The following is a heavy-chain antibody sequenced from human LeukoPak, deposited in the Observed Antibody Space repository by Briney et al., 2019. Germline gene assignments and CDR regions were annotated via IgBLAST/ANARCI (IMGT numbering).Heavy chain of an antibody. CDR3: SSEGYCSSTSCYGFAFDV. CDR1: GYTFTSYY. J-gene: IGHJ3*01. Sequence: GASVKVSCKASGYTFTSYYMHWVRQAPGQGLEWMGIINPSGGSTSYAQKFQGRVTMTRDTSTSTVYMELSSLRSEDTAVYYCSSEGYCSSTSCYGFAFDVWGQGTMVTVSS. V-gene: IGHV1-46*03. D-gene: IGHD2-2*01. CDR2: INPSGGST.